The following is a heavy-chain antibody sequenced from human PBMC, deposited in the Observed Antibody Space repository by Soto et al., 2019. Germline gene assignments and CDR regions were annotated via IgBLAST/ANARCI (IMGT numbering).Heavy chain of an antibody. CDR1: GGTFSSYT. V-gene: IGHV1-69*04. D-gene: IGHD3-9*01. CDR3: ARDPGFDILTGYYDPYYYYMDV. CDR2: IIPILGIA. J-gene: IGHJ6*03. Sequence: SVKVSCKASGGTFSSYTISWVRQDPGQGLEWMGRIIPILGIANYAQKFQGRVTITADKSTSTAYMELSSLRSEDTAVYYCARDPGFDILTGYYDPYYYYMDVWGKGTTVTVSS.